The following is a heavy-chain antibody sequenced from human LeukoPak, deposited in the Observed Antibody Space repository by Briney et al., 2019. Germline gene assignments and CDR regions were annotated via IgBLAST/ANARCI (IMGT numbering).Heavy chain of an antibody. V-gene: IGHV3-23*01. D-gene: IGHD2-21*01. CDR1: GFSFSNYA. J-gene: IGHJ5*02. Sequence: GGSLRLSCAASGFSFSNYAMSWVRQDPGKGLEWVSVISDSTTYYADSVKGRFTISRDNSRNTLYLQMNSLRAEDTAVYYCAKGGGYWCWASWGQGTLVTVSS. CDR2: ISDSTT. CDR3: AKGGGYWCWAS.